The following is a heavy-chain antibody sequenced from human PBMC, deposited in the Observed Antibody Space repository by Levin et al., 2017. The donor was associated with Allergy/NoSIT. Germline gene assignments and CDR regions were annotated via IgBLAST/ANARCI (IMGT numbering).Heavy chain of an antibody. J-gene: IGHJ4*02. V-gene: IGHV4-61*08. CDR3: ARGAQWMVRFNY. Sequence: SETLSLTCNVSGDSVSSSDYYWSWIRQSPGKGLEWIGYIYYTGTSNYSPSLKSRVSMSLDTSKNQFSLKLTSVTAADTAVYYCARGAQWMVRFNYWGQGTLVTVSS. CDR1: GDSVSSSDYY. D-gene: IGHD6-19*01. CDR2: IYYTGTS.